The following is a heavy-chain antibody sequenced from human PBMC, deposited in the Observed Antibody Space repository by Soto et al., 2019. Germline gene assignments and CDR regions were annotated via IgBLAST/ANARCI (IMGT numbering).Heavy chain of an antibody. V-gene: IGHV4-39*01. CDR1: GYSVSSRDYY. D-gene: IGHD2-15*01. J-gene: IGHJ6*02. CDR3: APLSVSLSGPYGIHV. Sequence: SETLSLTCSVSGYSVSSRDYYWAWLRQPPGQGLEWIGSMLYSGLTYYNPSLKSRVTLSVDTSKNQFSVRLNSVTASDTAVYYWAPLSVSLSGPYGIHVWGQGTTVTVSS. CDR2: MLYSGLT.